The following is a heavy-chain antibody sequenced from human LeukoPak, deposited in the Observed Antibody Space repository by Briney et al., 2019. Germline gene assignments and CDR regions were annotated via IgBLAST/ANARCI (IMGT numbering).Heavy chain of an antibody. D-gene: IGHD4/OR15-4a*01. CDR1: GFTFSSYA. CDR3: AKNRANSIFDF. V-gene: IGHV3-23*01. Sequence: ASVKVSCKASGFTFSSYAMRWVRQAPGKGLGWVSAISGNGGSTYYADSVKGRFTISRDNSKNTLYLQLNSLRSEDTAVYYCAKNRANSIFDFGGQGPLVRVSS. J-gene: IGHJ4*02. CDR2: ISGNGGST.